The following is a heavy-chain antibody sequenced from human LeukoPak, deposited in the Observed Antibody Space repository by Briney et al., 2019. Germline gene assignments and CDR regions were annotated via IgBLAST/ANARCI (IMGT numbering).Heavy chain of an antibody. V-gene: IGHV4-39*01. D-gene: IGHD1-1*01. J-gene: IGHJ4*02. CDR1: GGSISSSSYY. Sequence: SETLSLTCTVSGGSISSSSYYWGWIRQPPGKGLEWIGSIYYSGSTYYNPSLKSRVTISVDTSKNQFSLKPSSVTAADTAVYECARRYVWKGYFDCWGQGTLVSV. CDR2: IYYSGST. CDR3: ARRYVWKGYFDC.